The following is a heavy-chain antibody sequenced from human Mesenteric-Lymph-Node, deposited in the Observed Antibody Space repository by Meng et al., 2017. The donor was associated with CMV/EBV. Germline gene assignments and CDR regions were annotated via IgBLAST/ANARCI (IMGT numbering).Heavy chain of an antibody. CDR1: GYSLTNPRMG. V-gene: IGHV2-26*01. Sequence: SGPTLVKSTETLTLTCSVSGYSLTNPRMGVAWIRQPPGKALEWLAHIFSVDDDSYNTSLKNRLTISWDTSKSQVVLTMTNMNPVDTATYFCARIGRTLSRSGSWNNYNPDVWGPGATVTVSS. CDR3: ARIGRTLSRSGSWNNYNPDV. CDR2: IFSVDDD. J-gene: IGHJ6*02. D-gene: IGHD3-10*01.